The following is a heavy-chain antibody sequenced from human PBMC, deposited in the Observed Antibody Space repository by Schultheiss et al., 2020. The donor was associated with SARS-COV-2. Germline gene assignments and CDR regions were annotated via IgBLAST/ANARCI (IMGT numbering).Heavy chain of an antibody. Sequence: SETLSLTCAVYGGSFSGYYWSWIRQPPGMGLEWIGEINHSGSTNYNPSLKSRVTISVDTSKNQFSLKLSSVTAADTAVYYCARDSSSNDYWGQGTLVTVSS. V-gene: IGHV4-34*01. CDR3: ARDSSSNDY. J-gene: IGHJ4*02. CDR1: GGSFSGYY. CDR2: INHSGST. D-gene: IGHD6-6*01.